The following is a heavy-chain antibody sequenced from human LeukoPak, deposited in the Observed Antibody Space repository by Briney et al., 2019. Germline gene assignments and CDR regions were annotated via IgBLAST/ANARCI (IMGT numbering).Heavy chain of an antibody. CDR2: ISAYNGNT. CDR3: ARYCSSTSCYTGFDP. Sequence: ASVTVSCKASGYTFTSYGISWVRQAPGQGLEWMGWISAYNGNTNYAQKLQGRVTMTTDTSTSTAYMELRSLRSDDTAVYYCARYCSSTSCYTGFDPWGQGTLVTVSS. J-gene: IGHJ5*02. V-gene: IGHV1-18*01. CDR1: GYTFTSYG. D-gene: IGHD2-2*02.